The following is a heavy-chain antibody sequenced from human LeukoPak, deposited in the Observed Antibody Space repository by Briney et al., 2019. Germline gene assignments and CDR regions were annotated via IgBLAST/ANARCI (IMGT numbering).Heavy chain of an antibody. Sequence: PGGSLRLSCAASGFTFSSYSMNWVRQAPGKGLEWVSFISSSSSYIYYADSVKGRFTISRDNAKNSLYLQMSSLRAEDTAVYYCARDEVVVGARDYWGQGTLVTVSS. J-gene: IGHJ4*02. D-gene: IGHD3-22*01. CDR2: ISSSSSYI. CDR3: ARDEVVVGARDY. V-gene: IGHV3-21*01. CDR1: GFTFSSYS.